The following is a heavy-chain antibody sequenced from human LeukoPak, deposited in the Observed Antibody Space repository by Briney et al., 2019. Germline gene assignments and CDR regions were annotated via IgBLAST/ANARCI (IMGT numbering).Heavy chain of an antibody. Sequence: GSSVKVSCKASGGTFSSYAISWVRQAPGQGLEWMGGIIPIFGTANYAQKFQGRVTITADKSTSTAYMELSSLRSEDTAVYYCAKKGLLVTSYYFDYWGQGTLVTVSS. CDR1: GGTFSSYA. CDR2: IIPIFGTA. V-gene: IGHV1-69*06. D-gene: IGHD3-9*01. CDR3: AKKGLLVTSYYFDY. J-gene: IGHJ4*02.